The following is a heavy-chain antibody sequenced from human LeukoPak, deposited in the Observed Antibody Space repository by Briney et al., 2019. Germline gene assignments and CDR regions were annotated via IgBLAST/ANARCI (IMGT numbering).Heavy chain of an antibody. Sequence: SETLSLTCTVSGGSISSSGYYWGWIRQPPGKGLEWIGYIYYSGSTNYNPSLKSRVTISVDTSKNQFSLKLSSVTAADTAVYYCARGSYDLGYYFDYWDQGTLVTVSS. CDR3: ARGSYDLGYYFDY. J-gene: IGHJ4*02. V-gene: IGHV4-61*08. D-gene: IGHD3-3*01. CDR2: IYYSGST. CDR1: GGSISSSGYY.